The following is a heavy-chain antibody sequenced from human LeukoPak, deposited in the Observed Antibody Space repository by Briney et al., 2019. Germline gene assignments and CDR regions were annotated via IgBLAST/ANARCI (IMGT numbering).Heavy chain of an antibody. J-gene: IGHJ4*02. CDR2: INPNSGGT. D-gene: IGHD6-13*01. V-gene: IGHV1-2*06. CDR3: ARRIAAAGHFDY. CDR1: GYTFTGYY. Sequence: ASVTVSFKASGYTFTGYYLYWVRPAPGQGLEWMGRINPNSGGTNYAQKFRGRVTMTRDTSISTAYMELSSLRSDDTAVFYCARRIAAAGHFDYWGQGTLVTVSS.